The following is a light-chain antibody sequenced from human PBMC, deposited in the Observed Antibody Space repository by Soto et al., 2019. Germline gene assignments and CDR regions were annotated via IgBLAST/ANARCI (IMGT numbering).Light chain of an antibody. CDR1: RRVNTY. Sequence: ETVLTQSPGTLPLSPGDRATLSCRASRRVNTYLAWYQQKSGQAPRLLISDASNRAAGTPARFSGSGSGTDFPLTISSLEPEDFAVYYCQQRDNWPWTFGQGTKVDIK. CDR3: QQRDNWPWT. CDR2: DAS. V-gene: IGKV3-11*01. J-gene: IGKJ1*01.